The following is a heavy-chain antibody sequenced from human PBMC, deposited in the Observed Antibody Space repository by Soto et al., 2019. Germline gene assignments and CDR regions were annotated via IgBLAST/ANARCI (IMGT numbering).Heavy chain of an antibody. Sequence: PGGSLRLSCAASGFTFSKYWMTWVRQAPGKGLEWVANIKEDGSEKHYVDSVKGRFTISRDNAKNTLYLQMNSLRVEDTAVYYCARGVPNCSSSSCYFDFWGQGILVTVSS. D-gene: IGHD2-2*01. V-gene: IGHV3-7*01. CDR2: IKEDGSEK. J-gene: IGHJ4*02. CDR1: GFTFSKYW. CDR3: ARGVPNCSSSSCYFDF.